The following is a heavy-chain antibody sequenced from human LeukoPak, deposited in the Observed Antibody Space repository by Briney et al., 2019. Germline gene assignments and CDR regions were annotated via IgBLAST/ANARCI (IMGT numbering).Heavy chain of an antibody. Sequence: TSETLSLTCTVSGGSISSYYWSWIRQPPGKGLEWIGYIYYSGSTNYNPSLKSRVTISVDTSKNQFSLKLSSVTAADTAVYYCASLDGSGSLSWGQGTLVTVSS. CDR1: GGSISSYY. CDR2: IYYSGST. D-gene: IGHD3-10*01. V-gene: IGHV4-59*01. J-gene: IGHJ4*02. CDR3: ASLDGSGSLS.